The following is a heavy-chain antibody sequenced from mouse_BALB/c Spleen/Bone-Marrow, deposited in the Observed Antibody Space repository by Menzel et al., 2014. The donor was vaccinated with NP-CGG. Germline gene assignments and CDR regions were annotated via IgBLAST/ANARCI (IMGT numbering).Heavy chain of an antibody. Sequence: DVQLQESGPGLVKPPQSLSLTCSVTGYSITSGYYWNWIRQFPGNKLEWMGYMSYDGSNNYNPSLKNRISITRDTSKNQFFLKLNSVTTEDTATYYCAKGGIYLMDYWGQGTSVTVSS. CDR2: MSYDGSN. J-gene: IGHJ4*01. V-gene: IGHV3-6*02. CDR1: GYSITSGYY. D-gene: IGHD5-5*01. CDR3: AKGGIYLMDY.